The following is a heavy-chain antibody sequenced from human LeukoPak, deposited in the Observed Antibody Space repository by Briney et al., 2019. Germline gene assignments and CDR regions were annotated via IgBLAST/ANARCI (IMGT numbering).Heavy chain of an antibody. D-gene: IGHD6-13*01. V-gene: IGHV1-2*02. CDR3: ARTSSPAAHFDY. CDR2: INPNSGGT. CDR1: GYTFTDYY. Sequence: ASVKVSCKASGYTFTDYYRHWVRQAPGQGIESMGWINPNSGGTNYAQKFQGRVTMTRDTSISTAYMELSRLRSDDTAVYYCARTSSPAAHFDYWGQGTLVTVSS. J-gene: IGHJ4*02.